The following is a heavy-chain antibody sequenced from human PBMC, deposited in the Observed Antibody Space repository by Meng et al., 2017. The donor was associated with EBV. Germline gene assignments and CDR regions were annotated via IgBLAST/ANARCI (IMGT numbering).Heavy chain of an antibody. CDR2: ISAYNGNT. J-gene: IGHJ4*02. D-gene: IGHD3-16*02. V-gene: IGHV1-18*01. CDR3: ARVRTFGGVIPPDY. CDR1: GYTFTSYG. Sequence: QVQMGQAGADVKQPGASVKVSCKASGYTFTSYGISWVRQAPGQGLEWMGWISAYNGNTNYAQKLQGRVTMTTDTSTSTAYMELRSLRSDDTAVYYCARVRTFGGVIPPDYWGQGTLVTVSS.